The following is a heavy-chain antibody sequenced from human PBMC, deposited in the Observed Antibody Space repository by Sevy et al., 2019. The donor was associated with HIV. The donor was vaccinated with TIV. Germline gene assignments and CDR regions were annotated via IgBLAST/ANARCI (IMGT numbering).Heavy chain of an antibody. V-gene: IGHV3-23*01. J-gene: IGHJ6*03. CDR3: AKDLRITIFGVVIDYYMDV. CDR1: GFTFSSYA. D-gene: IGHD3-3*01. Sequence: GGSLRLSCAASGFTFSSYAMSWVRQAPGKGLEWVSAISGSGRSTYYADSVKGRFTISRDNSKNTLYLQMNSLRAEDTAVYYCAKDLRITIFGVVIDYYMDVWGKGTTVTVSS. CDR2: ISGSGRST.